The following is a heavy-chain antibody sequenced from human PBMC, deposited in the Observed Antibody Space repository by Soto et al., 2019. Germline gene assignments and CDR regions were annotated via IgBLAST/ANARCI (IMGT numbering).Heavy chain of an antibody. J-gene: IGHJ4*02. CDR3: TRDLSGLEVRGAYRDY. D-gene: IGHD3-10*01. CDR1: GFTFGDYA. CDR2: IRSKAYGGTT. V-gene: IGHV3-49*04. Sequence: GGSLRLSCTASGFTFGDYAMSWVRQAPGKGLEWVGFIRSKAYGGTTEYAASVKGRFTISRDDSKSIAYLQMNSLKTEDTAVYYCTRDLSGLEVRGAYRDYWGQGTLVTVSS.